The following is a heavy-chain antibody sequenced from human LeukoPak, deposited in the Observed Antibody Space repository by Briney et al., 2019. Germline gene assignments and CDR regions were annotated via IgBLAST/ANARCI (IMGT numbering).Heavy chain of an antibody. CDR3: AKAIRYCSSTSCPLNWFDP. CDR1: GFTFSRYA. Sequence: GGSLRLSCAASGFTFSRYAMSWVRQAPGKGLEWVSAISGSGGSTYYADSVKGRFTISRDNSKNTLYLQMNSLRAEDTAVYYCAKAIRYCSSTSCPLNWFDPWGQGTLVTVSS. V-gene: IGHV3-23*01. J-gene: IGHJ5*02. D-gene: IGHD2-2*01. CDR2: ISGSGGST.